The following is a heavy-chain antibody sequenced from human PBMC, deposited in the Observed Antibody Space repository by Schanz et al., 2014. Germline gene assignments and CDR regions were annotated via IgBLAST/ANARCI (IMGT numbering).Heavy chain of an antibody. CDR3: ARPALWFGDNCFDP. CDR2: ISGRDGST. Sequence: EVQLLESGGGLVQPGGSLRLSCAASGFTFSSYAMTWVRQAPGMGLEWVSAISGRDGSTSYADSVKGRFTISRDNAQNTLYLQMNSLRAEDTAVYYCARPALWFGDNCFDPWGQGTLVTVSS. CDR1: GFTFSSYA. D-gene: IGHD3-10*01. J-gene: IGHJ5*02. V-gene: IGHV3-23*01.